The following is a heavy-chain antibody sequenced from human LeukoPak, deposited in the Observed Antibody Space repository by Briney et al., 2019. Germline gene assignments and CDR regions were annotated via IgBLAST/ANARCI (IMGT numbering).Heavy chain of an antibody. Sequence: PGGSLRLSCAASGFTFDDYTMHWVRHAPGKGLEWVSLISWDGGSTYYADSVKGRFTISRDNSKNSLYLQMNSLRTEDTALYYCAKASVPAAIGPFDYWGQGTLVTVSS. CDR1: GFTFDDYT. V-gene: IGHV3-43*01. J-gene: IGHJ4*02. D-gene: IGHD2-2*01. CDR2: ISWDGGST. CDR3: AKASVPAAIGPFDY.